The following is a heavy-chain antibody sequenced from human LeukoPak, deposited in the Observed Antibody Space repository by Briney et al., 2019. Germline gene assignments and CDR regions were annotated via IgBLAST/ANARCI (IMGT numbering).Heavy chain of an antibody. CDR2: IYHSGST. CDR1: GYSTSSGYY. V-gene: IGHV4-38-2*01. J-gene: IGHJ4*02. Sequence: SETLALTCPASGYSTSSGYYRGWIRQPPGKGLAWVGSIYHSGSTYYSQSRKSRFTISVDTSKYQFSLKLSAVTAAVTAVYYCARCAVPAAIPADYWGQGTLVTVSS. D-gene: IGHD2-2*02. CDR3: ARCAVPAAIPADY.